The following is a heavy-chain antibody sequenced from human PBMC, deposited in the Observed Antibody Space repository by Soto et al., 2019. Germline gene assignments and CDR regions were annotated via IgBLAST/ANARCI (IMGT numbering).Heavy chain of an antibody. V-gene: IGHV5-51*01. D-gene: IGHD2-8*01. CDR1: VYDFNTNW. Sequence: GDSLKISCRGSVYDFNTNWFGWVRQLHGRGLEWVRIMYPGDSDTRLHPSLQGHVTVSADATVSTAFLQGRTLKTSVSGMSFIARLPRDCTKTSCYYADHWGQGTSVTVSS. J-gene: IGHJ4*02. CDR3: ARLPRDCTKTSCYYADH. CDR2: MYPGDSDT.